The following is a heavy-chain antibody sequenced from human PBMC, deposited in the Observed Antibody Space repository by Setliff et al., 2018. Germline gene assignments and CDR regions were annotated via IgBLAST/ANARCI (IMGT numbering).Heavy chain of an antibody. CDR3: TTDRRGGCSGQTQYYFDY. CDR1: GFTFSNAW. Sequence: GGSLRLSCAASGFTFSNAWMSWVRQAPGKGLEWVGRIKSKTDGGTIDYAAPVKGRFIISGDESENTLYLQMNNLKTEDTGVYYCTTDRRGGCSGQTQYYFDYWGQGTLVTVSS. J-gene: IGHJ4*02. CDR2: IKSKTDGGTI. D-gene: IGHD2-15*01. V-gene: IGHV3-15*01.